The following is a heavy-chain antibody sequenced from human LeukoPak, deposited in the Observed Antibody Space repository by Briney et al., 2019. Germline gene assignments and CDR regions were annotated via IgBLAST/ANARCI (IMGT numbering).Heavy chain of an antibody. V-gene: IGHV4-38-2*02. CDR3: ARGGYYYDSSGYYSFDY. D-gene: IGHD3-22*01. CDR2: IYHSGST. Sequence: PSETLSLTCTVSGYSISSGYYWGWIWQPPGKGLEWIGSIYHSGSTYYNPSLKSRVTMSVDTSKNQFSLKLSSVTAADTAVYYCARGGYYYDSSGYYSFDYWGQGTLVTVSS. CDR1: GYSISSGYY. J-gene: IGHJ4*02.